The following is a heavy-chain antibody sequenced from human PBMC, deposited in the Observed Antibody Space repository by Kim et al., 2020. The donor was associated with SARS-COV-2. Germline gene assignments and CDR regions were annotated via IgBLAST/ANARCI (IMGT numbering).Heavy chain of an antibody. V-gene: IGHV4-39*01. D-gene: IGHD3-22*01. J-gene: IGHJ1*01. CDR2: ICDNVNT. CDR3: ARHGRGSFTIIVEGH. Sequence: SETLSLTCNVSGGSTSSSSHYWAWIRQPPGKGLEWIGSICDNVNTYYNSSLKSRVIMSVDTSKNQFSLKLISVTAADTAVYYCARHGRGSFTIIVEGHWG. CDR1: GGSTSSSSHY.